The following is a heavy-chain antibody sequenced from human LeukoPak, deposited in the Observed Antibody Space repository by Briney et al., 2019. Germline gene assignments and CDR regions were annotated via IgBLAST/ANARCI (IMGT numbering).Heavy chain of an antibody. V-gene: IGHV3-23*01. Sequence: GGSLRLSCAASGFTFSSYAMSWVRQAPGKGLEWVSAISGSGGSTYYADSVKGRFTISRDNAKNSLYLQMNSLRAEDTAVYYCASIYGSGSYYSGDDYWGQGTLVTVSS. CDR3: ASIYGSGSYYSGDDY. D-gene: IGHD3-10*01. CDR2: ISGSGGST. J-gene: IGHJ4*02. CDR1: GFTFSSYA.